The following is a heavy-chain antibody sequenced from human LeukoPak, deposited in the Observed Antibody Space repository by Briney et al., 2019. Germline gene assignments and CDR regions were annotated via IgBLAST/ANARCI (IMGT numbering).Heavy chain of an antibody. Sequence: PGGSLRLSCAASGFTFSSYGMHWVRQAPGEGLEWVAFIRYDGSNKYYADSVKGRFTISRDNSKNTLYLQMNSLRAEDTAVYYCAKDQVPRYCSGGSCGYPYYYYYYGMDVWGQGTTVTVSS. D-gene: IGHD2-15*01. V-gene: IGHV3-30*02. CDR2: IRYDGSNK. CDR1: GFTFSSYG. CDR3: AKDQVPRYCSGGSCGYPYYYYYYGMDV. J-gene: IGHJ6*02.